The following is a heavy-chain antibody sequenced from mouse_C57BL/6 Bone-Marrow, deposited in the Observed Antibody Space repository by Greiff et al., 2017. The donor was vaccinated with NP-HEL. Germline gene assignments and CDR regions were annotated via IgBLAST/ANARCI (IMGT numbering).Heavy chain of an antibody. CDR1: GYAFSSSW. D-gene: IGHD2-2*01. V-gene: IGHV1-82*01. CDR2: IYPGDGDT. Sequence: QVQLQQSGPELVKPGASVKISCKASGYAFSSSWMNWVKQRPGKGLEWIGRIYPGDGDTNYNGKFKGKATLTADKSSSTAYMQLSSLTSEDSAVYYCARGVTGPAWFAYWGQGTLVTVSA. CDR3: ARGVTGPAWFAY. J-gene: IGHJ3*01.